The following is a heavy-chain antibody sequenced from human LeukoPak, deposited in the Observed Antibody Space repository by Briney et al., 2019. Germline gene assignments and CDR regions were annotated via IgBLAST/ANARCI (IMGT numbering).Heavy chain of an antibody. Sequence: SQTLSLTCAISGDSVSSNSAAWNWIRQSPSRGLEWLGRTYHRSKWYNDYAVSVKSRITINPDTSKNQFSLQLNSVTPEDTAVYYCVATYYYDSSGYFTYFDYWGQGTLVTVSS. V-gene: IGHV6-1*01. J-gene: IGHJ4*02. D-gene: IGHD3-22*01. CDR3: VATYYYDSSGYFTYFDY. CDR2: TYHRSKWYN. CDR1: GDSVSSNSAA.